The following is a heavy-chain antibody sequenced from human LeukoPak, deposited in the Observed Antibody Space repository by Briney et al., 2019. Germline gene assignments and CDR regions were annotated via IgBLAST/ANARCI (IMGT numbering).Heavy chain of an antibody. CDR2: ISGSGGST. D-gene: IGHD2-2*01. V-gene: IGHV3-23*01. CDR3: AKDRSGVVVPAAWDY. CDR1: GFTFSSYA. Sequence: GGSLRLSCAASGFTFSSYAMGWVRQAPGKGLEWVSAISGSGGSTYYADSVKGRFTISRDNSKNTLYLQMNSLRAEDTAVYYCAKDRSGVVVPAAWDYWGQGTLVTVSS. J-gene: IGHJ4*02.